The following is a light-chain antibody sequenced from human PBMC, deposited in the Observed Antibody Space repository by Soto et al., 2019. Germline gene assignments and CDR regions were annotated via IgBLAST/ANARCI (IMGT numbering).Light chain of an antibody. Sequence: IQLTQSPSSLSASVGDRVTITCRASQGISSYFAWYQQKSGKAPQLLIYAASTLQSGVPSRFSGSGSGTDFTLTISSLQPEDFATYYCQQRNDYPITFGQGTRLEVK. CDR2: AAS. J-gene: IGKJ5*01. CDR3: QQRNDYPIT. V-gene: IGKV1-9*01. CDR1: QGISSY.